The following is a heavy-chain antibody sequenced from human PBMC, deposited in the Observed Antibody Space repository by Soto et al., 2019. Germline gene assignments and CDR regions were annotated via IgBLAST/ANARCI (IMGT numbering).Heavy chain of an antibody. CDR1: GGSFSGYY. D-gene: IGHD6-19*01. CDR3: ARGGSSGWYPIGYYYGMDV. J-gene: IGHJ6*02. Sequence: TLSLTCAVYGGSFSGYYWSWIRQPPGKGLEWIGEINHSGSTNYNPSLKSRVTISVDTSKNQFSLKLSSVTAADTAVYCCARGGSSGWYPIGYYYGMDVWGQGTTVTVSS. CDR2: INHSGST. V-gene: IGHV4-34*01.